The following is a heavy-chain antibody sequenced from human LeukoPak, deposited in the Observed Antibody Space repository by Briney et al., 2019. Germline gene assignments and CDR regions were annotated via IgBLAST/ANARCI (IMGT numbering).Heavy chain of an antibody. CDR3: AREDYDFWSGSGGWFDP. J-gene: IGHJ5*02. D-gene: IGHD3-3*01. CDR2: INHSGST. V-gene: IGHV4-34*01. Sequence: PSETLSLTCAVYGGSFSGYYWSWIRQPPGKGLEWIGEINHSGSTNYNPSLKSRVTISVDTSKNQFSLKLSSVTAAGTAVYYCAREDYDFWSGSGGWFDPWGQGTLVTVSS. CDR1: GGSFSGYY.